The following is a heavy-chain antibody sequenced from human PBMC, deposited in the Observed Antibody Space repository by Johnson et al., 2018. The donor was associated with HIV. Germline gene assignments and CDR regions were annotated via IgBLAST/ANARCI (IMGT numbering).Heavy chain of an antibody. D-gene: IGHD3-10*01. CDR3: AKTALFQSIWDAFDI. J-gene: IGHJ3*02. V-gene: IGHV3-43D*03. Sequence: VQLVESGGVVVQPGGSLRLSCAASGFTFDDYAMHWVRQAPGKGLEWVSLMSWDGGSTSYADSVKGRFTIARDTNKNSLYLQMNSLRAEDTALYYCAKTALFQSIWDAFDIWGQGTMVTVSS. CDR1: GFTFDDYA. CDR2: MSWDGGST.